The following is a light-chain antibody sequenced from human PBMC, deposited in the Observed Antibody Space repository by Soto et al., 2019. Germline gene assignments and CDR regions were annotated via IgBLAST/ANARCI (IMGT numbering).Light chain of an antibody. CDR1: QSISSW. CDR2: DAS. Sequence: DIKMTQSPSTLSAYEGDRVTITCRASQSISSWLAWYQQKPGKAPKLLIYDASSLESGVPSRFSGSGSGTEFTLTISSLQPDDFATYYCQQYNSYAWTFGQGTKVDIK. J-gene: IGKJ1*01. CDR3: QQYNSYAWT. V-gene: IGKV1-5*01.